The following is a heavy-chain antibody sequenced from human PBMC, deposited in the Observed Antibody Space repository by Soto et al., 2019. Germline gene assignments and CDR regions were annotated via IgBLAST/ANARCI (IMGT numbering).Heavy chain of an antibody. V-gene: IGHV1-18*01. CDR1: GPTFAHHG. CDR3: ARVEWAGTTYDY. D-gene: IGHD1-7*01. CDR2: ISAYNGNT. Sequence: ASTKVSSNASGPTFAHHGVGCWRLPPAQGLEWMGWISAYNGNTNYAQKLQGRVTMTTDTSTSTAYMELRSLRSDDTAVYYCARVEWAGTTYDYWGQGTLVTVSS. J-gene: IGHJ4*02.